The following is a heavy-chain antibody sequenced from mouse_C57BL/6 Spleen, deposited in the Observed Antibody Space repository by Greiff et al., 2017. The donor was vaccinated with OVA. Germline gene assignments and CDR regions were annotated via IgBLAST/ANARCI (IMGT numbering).Heavy chain of an antibody. V-gene: IGHV5-12*01. CDR1: GFTFSAYY. CDR3: ARAALYGNYDYAMDY. D-gene: IGHD2-1*01. J-gene: IGHJ4*01. CDR2: ISNGGGST. Sequence: EVQLVESGGGLVQPGGSLKLSCAASGFTFSAYYMYWVRQTPEKRLERVAFISNGGGSTYYPDTAMGRFTISSDNAKNTLYLHMSRVKAEDTDMYKCARAALYGNYDYAMDYWGQGTSVTVSS.